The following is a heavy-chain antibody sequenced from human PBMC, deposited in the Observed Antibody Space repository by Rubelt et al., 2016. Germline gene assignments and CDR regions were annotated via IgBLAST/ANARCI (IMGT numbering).Heavy chain of an antibody. CDR2: ISGYNGNT. Sequence: QVRLVQSGAEVKKPGASVKVSCKTSGYTFNTYGISWVRQAPGQGLEWMGWISGYNGNTKYIENLQGRVSMTTDTSTSTAYMELRSLTSDDTSVYYCVRDIAYYYGSGSYPSFFDYWGQGTLVTVSS. J-gene: IGHJ4*02. D-gene: IGHD3-10*01. V-gene: IGHV1-18*01. CDR1: GYTFNTYG. CDR3: VRDIAYYYGSGSYPSFFDY.